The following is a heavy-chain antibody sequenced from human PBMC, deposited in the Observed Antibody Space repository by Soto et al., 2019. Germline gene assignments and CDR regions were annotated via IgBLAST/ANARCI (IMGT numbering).Heavy chain of an antibody. D-gene: IGHD1-1*01. Sequence: SVKVSCKASGGTFSSYAISWVRQAPGQGLEWMGGIIPIFGTANYAQKFQGRVTITADESTSTAYMELSSLRSEDTAVYYCARGVQLERLVPYYYYYYGMDVWGQGTTVTVSS. V-gene: IGHV1-69*13. CDR2: IIPIFGTA. CDR1: GGTFSSYA. CDR3: ARGVQLERLVPYYYYYYGMDV. J-gene: IGHJ6*02.